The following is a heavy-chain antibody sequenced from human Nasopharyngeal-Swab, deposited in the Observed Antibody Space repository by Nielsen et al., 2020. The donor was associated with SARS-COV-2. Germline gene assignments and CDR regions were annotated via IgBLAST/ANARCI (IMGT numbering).Heavy chain of an antibody. J-gene: IGHJ4*02. CDR2: ISGSGDNR. V-gene: IGHV3-23*01. Sequence: GESLKISCAASGSTFSSYAMSWVRQVPGKGLEWVSGISGSGDNRYYAASVKGRFTISRDNSKNTLYLQMNSLRAEDTAVYYCASSIDYWGQGTLVTVSS. CDR3: ASSIDY. CDR1: GSTFSSYA. D-gene: IGHD6-6*01.